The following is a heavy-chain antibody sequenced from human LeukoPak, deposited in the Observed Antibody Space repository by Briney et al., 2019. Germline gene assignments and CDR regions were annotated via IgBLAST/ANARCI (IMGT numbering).Heavy chain of an antibody. CDR2: IYYSGST. Sequence: SETLSLTCTVSGGSISSSSYYWGWIRQPPGKGLEWIGSIYYSGSTYYNPSLKSRVTISVDTSRNQFSLRLNSITAADTAVYYCASRYSTGLHFDFWGQGTLVPVSS. CDR3: ASRYSTGLHFDF. V-gene: IGHV4-39*07. J-gene: IGHJ4*02. D-gene: IGHD2-8*02. CDR1: GGSISSSSYY.